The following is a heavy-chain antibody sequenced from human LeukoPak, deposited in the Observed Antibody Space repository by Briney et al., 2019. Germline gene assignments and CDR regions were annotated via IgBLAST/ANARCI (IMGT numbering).Heavy chain of an antibody. CDR2: ISSSGDYI. CDR3: ARDLGMRPYDSSGFPPDY. V-gene: IGHV3-21*01. J-gene: IGHJ4*02. Sequence: PGGSLRLSCAASGFTFSDYTMNWVRQAPGKGLEWVSSISSSGDYIYYADSVKGRFTISRDNAKNSLYLQMNSLRAEDTAVYYCARDLGMRPYDSSGFPPDYWGQGTLVTVSS. CDR1: GFTFSDYT. D-gene: IGHD3-22*01.